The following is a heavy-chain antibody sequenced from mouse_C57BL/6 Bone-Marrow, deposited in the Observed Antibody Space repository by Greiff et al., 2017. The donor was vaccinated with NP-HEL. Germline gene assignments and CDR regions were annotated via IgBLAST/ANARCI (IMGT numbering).Heavy chain of an antibody. D-gene: IGHD2-5*01. Sequence: EVQLQQSGAELVRPGASVKLSCTASGFNIKDDYMHWVKQRPEQGLEWIGWIDPENGDTEYASKFQGKATITADTSSNTAYLQLSSLTSEDTAVDYCTVSYSNYWFAYWGQGTLVTVSA. CDR3: TVSYSNYWFAY. CDR2: IDPENGDT. CDR1: GFNIKDDY. V-gene: IGHV14-4*01. J-gene: IGHJ3*01.